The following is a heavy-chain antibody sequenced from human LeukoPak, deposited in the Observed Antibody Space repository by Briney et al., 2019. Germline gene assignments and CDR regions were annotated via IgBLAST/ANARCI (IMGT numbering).Heavy chain of an antibody. Sequence: ASVKVSCKASGYTFTNYYIHWVRQAPGQGLEWMGLINPGGDNTDYAQNFQGRVTMTRDTSTSTVYMELSSLRSEDTAVYYCARGGAYYFDYWGQGTLVTVSS. D-gene: IGHD3-16*01. V-gene: IGHV1-46*01. CDR1: GYTFTNYY. J-gene: IGHJ4*02. CDR2: INPGGDNT. CDR3: ARGGAYYFDY.